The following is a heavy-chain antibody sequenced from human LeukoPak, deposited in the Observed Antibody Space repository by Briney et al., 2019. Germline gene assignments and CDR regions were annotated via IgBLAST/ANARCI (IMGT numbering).Heavy chain of an antibody. D-gene: IGHD3-9*01. Sequence: GGSLRLSCAASGFTFTTYSMNWVRQAPGKGLEWVSSISINSDYIFYADSVKGRFTISRDNAKNSLFLQMNSLRAEDTAVYYCAKSLVTKCFDFWGQGTMVTVSS. V-gene: IGHV3-21*01. CDR1: GFTFTTYS. CDR2: ISINSDYI. CDR3: AKSLVTKCFDF. J-gene: IGHJ3*01.